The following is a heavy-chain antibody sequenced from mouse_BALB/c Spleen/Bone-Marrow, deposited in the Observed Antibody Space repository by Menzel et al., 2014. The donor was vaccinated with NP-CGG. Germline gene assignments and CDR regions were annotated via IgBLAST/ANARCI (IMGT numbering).Heavy chain of an antibody. V-gene: IGHV1-54*03. Sequence: QVQLQQSGAELVRPGTSVKVSCKASGCAFTNXLXEWVKQRPGQGLEWIGVINPGSGGTNYNEKFKGKATLTADKSSSTAYMQLSSLTSDDSAVYFCARRDDAMDYWGQGTSVTVSS. D-gene: IGHD3-3*01. CDR2: INPGSGGT. CDR1: GCAFTNXL. CDR3: ARRDDAMDY. J-gene: IGHJ4*01.